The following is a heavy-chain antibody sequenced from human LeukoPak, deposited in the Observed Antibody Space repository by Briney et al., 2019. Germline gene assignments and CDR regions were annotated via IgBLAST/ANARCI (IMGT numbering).Heavy chain of an antibody. D-gene: IGHD6-13*01. V-gene: IGHV3-15*01. CDR1: GFTFSNAW. CDR3: TTDLAAQQLVFD. Sequence: GGSLRLSCAASGFTFSNAWMSWVRQAPGKGLEWVGRIKSKTDGGTTDYAAPVKGRFTISRDDSKNTLYLQMNSLKTEDTAVYYCTTDLAAQQLVFDWSQGTLVTVSS. J-gene: IGHJ4*02. CDR2: IKSKTDGGTT.